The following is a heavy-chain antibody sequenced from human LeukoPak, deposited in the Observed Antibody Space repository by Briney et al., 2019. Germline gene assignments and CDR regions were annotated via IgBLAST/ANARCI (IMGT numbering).Heavy chain of an antibody. J-gene: IGHJ1*01. Sequence: SGGSLRLSCAASGFTFSSYAMNWVRQAPGRGLEWVSVITGSGGSTYHADSVKGRFTISRDNSKNPLYLQMNRLRAEDTAVYYCAKDRLGFLGYFQHWGQGTLVTVSS. CDR3: AKDRLGFLGYFQH. CDR1: GFTFSSYA. CDR2: ITGSGGST. D-gene: IGHD4-11*01. V-gene: IGHV3-23*01.